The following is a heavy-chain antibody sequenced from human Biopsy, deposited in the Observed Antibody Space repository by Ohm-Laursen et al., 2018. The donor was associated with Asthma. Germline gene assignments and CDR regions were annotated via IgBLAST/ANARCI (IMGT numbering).Heavy chain of an antibody. CDR2: ISAYNGNT. V-gene: IGHV1-18*01. CDR1: GDSLGSFLNYA. Sequence: ASVKVSCKASGDSLGSFLNYAISWVRQAPRQGLEWMGWISAYNGNTNYAQKLQGRVTMTTDTSTSTAYMELRSLRSDDTAVYYCASGLGMDVWGQGTTVTVSS. CDR3: ASGLGMDV. J-gene: IGHJ6*02.